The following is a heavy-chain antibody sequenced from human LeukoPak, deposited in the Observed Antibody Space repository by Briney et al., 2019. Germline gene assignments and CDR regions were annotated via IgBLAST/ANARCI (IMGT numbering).Heavy chain of an antibody. Sequence: GGSLTLSCAASAFTFSSYWMHWVRQAPGKGLVWVSRINSDGSSTSYADSVKGRFTISRDNAKNTLYLQMNSLRAEDTAMYYCARGSDCSGGSCYSYWYFDLWGRGTLVTVSS. D-gene: IGHD2-15*01. CDR1: AFTFSSYW. V-gene: IGHV3-74*01. CDR2: INSDGSST. J-gene: IGHJ2*01. CDR3: ARGSDCSGGSCYSYWYFDL.